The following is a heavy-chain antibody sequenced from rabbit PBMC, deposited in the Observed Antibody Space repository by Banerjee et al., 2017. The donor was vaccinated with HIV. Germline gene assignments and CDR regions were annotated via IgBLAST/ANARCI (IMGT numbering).Heavy chain of an antibody. J-gene: IGHJ4*01. CDR3: ARDLAGVIGWNFNL. V-gene: IGHV1S28*01. D-gene: IGHD4-1*01. CDR1: GFDFSSDA. Sequence: GFDFSSDAMCWVRQAPGKGLEWIGYITYVGRAYYANWVKGRFTISRDNAQNTVSLQMNSLTAADTATYFCARDLAGVIGWNFNLWGPGTLVTVS. CDR2: ITYVGRA.